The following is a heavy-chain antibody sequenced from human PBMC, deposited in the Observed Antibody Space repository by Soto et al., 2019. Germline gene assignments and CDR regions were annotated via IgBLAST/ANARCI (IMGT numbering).Heavy chain of an antibody. Sequence: SETLSLTCTISGGSISNYYWTWIRQTPGKGLEWIGYVYYIGNTNYNPSLKSRVSISVDMSKNQFSLELSSVTAADTAVYYCARAFTSMGLFDYWGPGTLVTVSS. CDR2: VYYIGNT. J-gene: IGHJ4*02. CDR3: ARAFTSMGLFDY. D-gene: IGHD5-18*01. V-gene: IGHV4-59*01. CDR1: GGSISNYY.